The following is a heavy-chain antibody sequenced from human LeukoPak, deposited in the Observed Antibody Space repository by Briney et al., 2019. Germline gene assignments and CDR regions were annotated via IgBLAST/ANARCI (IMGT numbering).Heavy chain of an antibody. V-gene: IGHV3-9*01. CDR2: ISWNSGSI. CDR3: AKDLFLYGDYALFDY. J-gene: IGHJ4*02. Sequence: PGGSLRLSCAASGFTFDDYAMHWVRQAPGKGLEWVSGISWNSGSIGYADSVKGRFTISRDNAKNSLYLQMNSLRAEDTALYYCAKDLFLYGDYALFDYWGQGTLVTVSS. CDR1: GFTFDDYA. D-gene: IGHD4-17*01.